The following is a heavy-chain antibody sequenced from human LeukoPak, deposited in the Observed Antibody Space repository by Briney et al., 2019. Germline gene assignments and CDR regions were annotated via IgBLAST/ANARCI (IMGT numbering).Heavy chain of an antibody. CDR3: AREVRGWYYFDY. Sequence: GGSMRLPCAASGITFSSDTMNWVRQAPGNGLEWVSSISGLSSSIYYADSVKGRFTISRDNAKNSLYLQMNSLRAEDTAVYYCAREVRGWYYFDYWGQGTLVTVSS. D-gene: IGHD6-19*01. CDR1: GITFSSDT. CDR2: ISGLSSSI. J-gene: IGHJ4*02. V-gene: IGHV3-21*01.